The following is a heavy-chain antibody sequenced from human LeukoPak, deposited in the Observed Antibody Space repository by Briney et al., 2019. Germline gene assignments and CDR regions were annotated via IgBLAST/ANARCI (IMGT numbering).Heavy chain of an antibody. D-gene: IGHD4-23*01. CDR3: ARSINGGPYTIFDY. CDR1: GGTFSSYA. CDR2: IIPIFGTA. V-gene: IGHV1-69*13. J-gene: IGHJ4*02. Sequence: GASVKVSCKASGGTFSSYAISWVRQAPGQGLEWMGGIIPIFGTANYAQKFQGRVTITADESTSTAYMELSSLRSEDTAVYYCARSINGGPYTIFDYWGQGTLVTVTS.